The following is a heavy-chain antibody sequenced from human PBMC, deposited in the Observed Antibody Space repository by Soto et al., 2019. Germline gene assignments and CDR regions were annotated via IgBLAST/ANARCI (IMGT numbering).Heavy chain of an antibody. V-gene: IGHV3-23*05. CDR1: GFTFRTYA. CDR3: ARGGYNYGFLFDC. D-gene: IGHD5-18*01. Sequence: EVQLLESGGGLVQPGGSLRLSCAAAGFTFRTYAMSWVRQAPGKGLEWVSTIDNSGGITYYADSVKGRFTISRDNSKNTLYLQTNSLRAEDTAVYYCARGGYNYGFLFDCWGQGTLVTVSS. CDR2: IDNSGGIT. J-gene: IGHJ4*02.